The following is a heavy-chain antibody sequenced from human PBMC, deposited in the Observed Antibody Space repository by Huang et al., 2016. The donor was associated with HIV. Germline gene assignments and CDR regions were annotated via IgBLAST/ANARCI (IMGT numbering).Heavy chain of an antibody. CDR3: ARGRYRLHP. CDR1: GFTFSDYY. J-gene: IGHJ5*02. D-gene: IGHD2-15*01. Sequence: QVQLVESGGGLVKPEGSLRLSCAASGFTFSDYYMAWIRQAVGKGLEWISYISNTGDTIYYADSVRDRFTISRDNAKKSLSLQINSLRADDTAVYYCARGRYRLHPWGQGALVVVSS. CDR2: ISNTGDTI. V-gene: IGHV3-11*01.